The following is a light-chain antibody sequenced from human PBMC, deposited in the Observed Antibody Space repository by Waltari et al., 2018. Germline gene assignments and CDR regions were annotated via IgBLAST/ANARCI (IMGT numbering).Light chain of an antibody. CDR3: SSYTSSSTLV. CDR2: EVS. V-gene: IGLV2-14*01. J-gene: IGLJ3*02. Sequence: QSALTQPASVSGSPGQSITISCTGTSSDVGGHNYASWYQQHPGKAPKLMIYEVSNRPSGVSNRFSGSKSGNTASLTISGLQAEDEADYYCSSYTSSSTLVFGGGTKLTVL. CDR1: SSDVGGHNY.